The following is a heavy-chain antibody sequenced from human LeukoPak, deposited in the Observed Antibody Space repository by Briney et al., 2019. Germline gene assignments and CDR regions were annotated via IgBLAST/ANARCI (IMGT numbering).Heavy chain of an antibody. CDR3: AKDQEDRGYPSSFDF. CDR2: IRGNSGMR. Sequence: GGSLRLSCTSSGFSFSDYAMNWVRQAPGKGLEWVSCIRGNSGMRFYSDSVRGRFTISRDNSKNTVYLQMDSLRVDDTAVYFCAKDQEDRGYPSSFDFWGQGTLVTVSP. D-gene: IGHD2-15*01. J-gene: IGHJ4*02. CDR1: GFSFSDYA. V-gene: IGHV3-23*01.